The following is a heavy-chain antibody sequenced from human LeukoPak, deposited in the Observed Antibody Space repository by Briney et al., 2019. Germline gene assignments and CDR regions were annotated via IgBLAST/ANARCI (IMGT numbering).Heavy chain of an antibody. V-gene: IGHV1-69*01. CDR1: GGTFSSYA. CDR2: IIPIFGTA. D-gene: IGHD3-16*01. CDR3: ARVQGGLLDELDY. J-gene: IGHJ4*02. Sequence: GASVKVSCKASGGTFSSYAISWVRQAPGQGLEWXGGIIPIFGTANYAQKFQGRVTITADESTSTAYMELSSLRSEDTAVYYCARVQGGLLDELDYWGQGTLVTVSS.